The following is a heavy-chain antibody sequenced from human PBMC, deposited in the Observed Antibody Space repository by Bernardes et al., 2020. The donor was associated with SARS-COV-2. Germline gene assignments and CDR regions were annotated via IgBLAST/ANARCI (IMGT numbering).Heavy chain of an antibody. CDR3: ARDRGTTVTTLNWYFDL. D-gene: IGHD4-17*01. CDR2: IKQDGSEK. Sequence: VGSLRLSCAASGFTFSSYWMSWVRQAPGKGLEWVANIKQDGSEKYYVDSVKGRFTISRDNAKNSLYLQMNSLRAEDTAVYYCARDRGTTVTTLNWYFDLWGRGTLVTVSS. J-gene: IGHJ2*01. V-gene: IGHV3-7*01. CDR1: GFTFSSYW.